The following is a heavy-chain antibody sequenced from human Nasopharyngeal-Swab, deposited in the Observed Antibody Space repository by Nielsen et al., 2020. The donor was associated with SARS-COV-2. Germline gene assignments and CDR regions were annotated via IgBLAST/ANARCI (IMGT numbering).Heavy chain of an antibody. CDR3: ARGSIAVAGTFHFDY. V-gene: IGHV3-30*03. J-gene: IGHJ4*02. CDR2: ISYDGSDK. Sequence: GGSLRLSCAASGFTFTPYAMHWVRQAPGKGLEWVAVISYDGSDKYYTDSVKGRFTISRDNSKKTLYLQMNSLRADDTAVYYCARGSIAVAGTFHFDYWGQGTLVTVSS. D-gene: IGHD6-19*01. CDR1: GFTFTPYA.